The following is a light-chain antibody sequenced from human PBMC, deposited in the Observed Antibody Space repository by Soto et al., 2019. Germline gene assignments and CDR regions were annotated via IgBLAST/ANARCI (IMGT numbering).Light chain of an antibody. V-gene: IGKV1-6*02. CDR3: LQDYSFPRT. CDR1: QGIRKD. Sequence: IQVTHSPSSLSASVGDIVTITCLGSQGIRKDLSWYQQKPGKAPKLLIYAASSLQSGVPSRFSGSGSGTDFTLTISSPQPEDFATYYCLQDYSFPRTFGGGTKVDIK. CDR2: AAS. J-gene: IGKJ4*01.